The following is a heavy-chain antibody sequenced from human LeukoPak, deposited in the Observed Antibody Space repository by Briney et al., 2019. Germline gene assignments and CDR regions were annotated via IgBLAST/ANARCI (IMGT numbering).Heavy chain of an antibody. CDR3: ARDRGYYYDSSGYLDAFDI. V-gene: IGHV3-7*01. D-gene: IGHD3-22*01. Sequence: DSVKGRFTVSRDNAKNSLYLQMNSLRAEDTAVYYCARDRGYYYDSSGYLDAFDIWGQGTMVTVSS. J-gene: IGHJ3*02.